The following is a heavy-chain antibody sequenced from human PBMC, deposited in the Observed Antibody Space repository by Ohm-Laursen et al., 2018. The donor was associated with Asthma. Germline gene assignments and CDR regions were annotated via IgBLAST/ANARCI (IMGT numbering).Heavy chain of an antibody. J-gene: IGHJ6*02. CDR2: INAGNGNT. CDR1: GYTFTSYD. V-gene: IGHV1-3*01. D-gene: IGHD5-12*01. Sequence: ASVKVSCKASGYTFTSYDINWVRQAPGQRLEWMGWINAGNGNTKYSQKFQGRVTITRDTSASTAYMELSSLRSEDTAVYYCASKGYSGYDETVGYYYYGMDVWGQGTTVTVSS. CDR3: ASKGYSGYDETVGYYYYGMDV.